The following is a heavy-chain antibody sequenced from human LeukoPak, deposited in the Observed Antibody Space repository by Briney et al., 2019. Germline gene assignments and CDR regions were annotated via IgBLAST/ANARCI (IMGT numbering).Heavy chain of an antibody. CDR3: AKDPYRVVFATGNYLDP. Sequence: GGSLRLSCATSGFTFSIYGMHWVRQAPGKGLEWVAVISSDEINIRYGDSVRGRFTVSRDNAKNTVYLQMNSLGADDTAVYYCAKDPYRVVFATGNYLDPWGQGTLVTVSS. V-gene: IGHV3-30*18. D-gene: IGHD2-15*01. J-gene: IGHJ5*02. CDR1: GFTFSIYG. CDR2: ISSDEINI.